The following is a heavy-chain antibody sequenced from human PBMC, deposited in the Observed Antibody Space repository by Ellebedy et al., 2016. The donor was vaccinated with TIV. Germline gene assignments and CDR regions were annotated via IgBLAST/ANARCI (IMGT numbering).Heavy chain of an antibody. D-gene: IGHD6-13*01. CDR3: ARDTTESSSWSFDY. Sequence: PGGSLRLSCAASGFTFRSNSMNWVRQAPGKGLEWISTIYNGVNTLYTDSLKDRFTISSDNSKNTLYLQMNSLRAEDTAVYYCARDTTESSSWSFDYWGQGTRVTVSS. J-gene: IGHJ4*02. CDR2: IYNGVNT. CDR1: GFTFRSNS. V-gene: IGHV3-66*01.